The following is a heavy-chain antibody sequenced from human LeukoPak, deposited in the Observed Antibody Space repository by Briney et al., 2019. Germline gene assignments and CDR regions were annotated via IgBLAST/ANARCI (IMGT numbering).Heavy chain of an antibody. CDR3: ARGNYGDAFDI. J-gene: IGHJ3*02. CDR1: GFTFDDYA. CDR2: ISWNSGSI. V-gene: IGHV3-9*01. D-gene: IGHD3-10*01. Sequence: GRSLRLSCAASGFTFDDYAMHWVRQAPGKGLEWVSGISWNSGSIGYADSVKGRFTISRDNAKNSLYLQMNSLRAEDTAVYYCARGNYGDAFDIWGQGTMVTVSS.